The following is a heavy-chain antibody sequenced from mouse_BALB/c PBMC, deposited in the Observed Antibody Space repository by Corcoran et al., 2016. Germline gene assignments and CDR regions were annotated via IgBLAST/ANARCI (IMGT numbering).Heavy chain of an antibody. D-gene: IGHD2-1*01. CDR3: ARGDYGNYFDY. CDR1: GYTFTNYG. V-gene: IGHV9-3-1*01. Sequence: QIQLVQSGPELKKPGETVKISCKASGYTFTNYGMNWVKQAPGKGLKWMGWINTYTGEPTYADDFKGRFAFSLETSASTAYLQINNLKNEDTATYFCARGDYGNYFDYWGQGTTLTVSS. J-gene: IGHJ2*01. CDR2: INTYTGEP.